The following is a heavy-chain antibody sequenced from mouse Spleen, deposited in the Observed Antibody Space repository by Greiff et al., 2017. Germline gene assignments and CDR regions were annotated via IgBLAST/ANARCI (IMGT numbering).Heavy chain of an antibody. J-gene: IGHJ1*01. D-gene: IGHD1-1*01. CDR3: TRFPYYGSSYEYFDV. CDR2: IDPETGGT. CDR1: GYTFTDYE. Sequence: QVQLQQSGAELVRPGASVTLSCKASGYTFTDYEMHWVKQTPVHGLEWIGAIDPETGGTAYNQKFKGKAILTADKSSSTAYMELRSLTSEDSAVYYCTRFPYYGSSYEYFDVWGAGTTVTVSS. V-gene: IGHV1-15*01.